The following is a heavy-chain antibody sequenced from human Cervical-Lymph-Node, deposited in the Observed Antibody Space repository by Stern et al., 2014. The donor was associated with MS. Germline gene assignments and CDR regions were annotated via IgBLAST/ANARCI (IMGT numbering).Heavy chain of an antibody. V-gene: IGHV1-69*01. Sequence: VQLVESGAEVKKPGSSVKVSCKGSGGTFSSYAINWVRQAPGQGLEWMGGIIPILDAANYAQTFQGRVTLSAGESTSTAYMELSSLRSDDAAVYYCARDKRVTTILGVAVNWFDPWGQGTLVTVSS. D-gene: IGHD3-3*01. CDR3: ARDKRVTTILGVAVNWFDP. CDR1: GGTFSSYA. CDR2: IIPILDAA. J-gene: IGHJ5*02.